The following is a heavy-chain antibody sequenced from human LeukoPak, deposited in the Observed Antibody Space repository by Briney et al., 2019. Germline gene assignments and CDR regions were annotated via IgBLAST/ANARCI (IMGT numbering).Heavy chain of an antibody. V-gene: IGHV3-7*01. J-gene: IGHJ4*02. CDR3: ARQGGYSSSWADY. CDR2: IKQDGSEK. D-gene: IGHD6-13*01. Sequence: GGSLRLSCAASGFTFSSYWMSWVRQAPGKGREWVANIKQDGSEKYVDSVKGRFTISRDNAKNSLYLQVNSLRAEDTAVYYCARQGGYSSSWADYWGQGTLVTVSS. CDR1: GFTFSSYW.